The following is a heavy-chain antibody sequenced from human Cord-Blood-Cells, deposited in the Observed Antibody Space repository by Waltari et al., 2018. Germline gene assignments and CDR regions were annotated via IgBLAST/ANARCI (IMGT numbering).Heavy chain of an antibody. CDR1: GFTFSSYS. J-gene: IGHJ4*02. CDR3: ARRSSSWYTGDY. V-gene: IGHV3-21*01. CDR2: ISRSSSYI. Sequence: EVQLVESGGGLVKPGGSLRLSCAASGFTFSSYSMNWVRQAPGKGLRWVSSISRSSSYIYYADSGKGRFTISRDNAKNSLYLQMNSLRAEDTAVYYCARRSSSWYTGDYWGQGTLVTVSS. D-gene: IGHD6-13*01.